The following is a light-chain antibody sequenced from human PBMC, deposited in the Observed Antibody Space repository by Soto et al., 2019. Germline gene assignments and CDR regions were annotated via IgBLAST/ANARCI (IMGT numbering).Light chain of an antibody. CDR2: EVS. J-gene: IGLJ1*01. V-gene: IGLV2-8*01. CDR3: SSYAGSNNLGV. CDR1: SSDFGGYNY. Sequence: QSALPQPPSASGSPGQSVTISCTGTSSDFGGYNYVSWYQQHPGKAPKLMIYEVSKRPSGVPDRFSGSKSGNTASLTVSGLQAEDEADYYCSSYAGSNNLGVFGTGTKVTVL.